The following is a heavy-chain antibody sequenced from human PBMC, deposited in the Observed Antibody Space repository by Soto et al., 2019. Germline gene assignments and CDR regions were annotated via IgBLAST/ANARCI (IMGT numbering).Heavy chain of an antibody. J-gene: IGHJ3*02. V-gene: IGHV2-5*02. Sequence: QITLKESGPTLVKPTQTLTLTCTFSGFSLSTSGVGVGWIRQPPGKALEWLALIYWDDDKRYSPSLKSRLTTTKDTSKNQVVLTMTNMDPVDTATYSCAHRGIQLWPPFDAFDIWGQGTMVTVSS. CDR1: GFSLSTSGVG. CDR3: AHRGIQLWPPFDAFDI. D-gene: IGHD5-18*01. CDR2: IYWDDDK.